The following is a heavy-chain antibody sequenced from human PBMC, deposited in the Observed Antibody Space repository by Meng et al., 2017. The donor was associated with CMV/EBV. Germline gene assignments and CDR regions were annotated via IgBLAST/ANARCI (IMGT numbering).Heavy chain of an antibody. CDR1: GFTFSSYW. D-gene: IGHD2-15*01. J-gene: IGHJ6*02. Sequence: GSLRLSCAASGFTFSSYWMSWVRQAPGKGLEWVANIKQDGSEKYYVDSVKGRFAISRDNAKNSLYLQMSSLRAEDTAVYYCARDSGRGYCSGGSCYNPDWGQGTTVTVSS. CDR3: ARDSGRGYCSGGSCYNPD. CDR2: IKQDGSEK. V-gene: IGHV3-7*01.